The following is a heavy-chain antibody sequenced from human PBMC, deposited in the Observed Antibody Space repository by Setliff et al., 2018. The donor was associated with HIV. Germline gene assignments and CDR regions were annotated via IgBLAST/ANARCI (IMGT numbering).Heavy chain of an antibody. CDR1: GFTFGDFC. D-gene: IGHD4-17*01. J-gene: IGHJ6*03. V-gene: IGHV3-48*02. CDR3: ARGPTTVTNYYYYYMDV. CDR2: ISSKRTSI. Sequence: GGSLRLSCETSGFTFGDFCMNWVRQAPGQGLEWISYISSKRTSIYYADSVKCRFTISRDNDRNSLYLQMNGLRDEDTAVYYCARGPTTVTNYYYYYMDVWGKGTTVTSP.